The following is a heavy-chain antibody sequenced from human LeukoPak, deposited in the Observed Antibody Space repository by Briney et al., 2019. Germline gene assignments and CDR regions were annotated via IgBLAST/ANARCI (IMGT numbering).Heavy chain of an antibody. CDR2: IIPIFGTA. J-gene: IGHJ4*02. V-gene: IGHV1-69*05. D-gene: IGHD2-15*01. Sequence: SVKVSCKASGGTFSSYAISWVRQAPGQGREWMGRIIPIFGTANYAQKFQGRVTITTDESTSTAYMELSSLRSEDTAVYYCARERDCSGGSCPFDYWGQGTLVTVSS. CDR3: ARERDCSGGSCPFDY. CDR1: GGTFSSYA.